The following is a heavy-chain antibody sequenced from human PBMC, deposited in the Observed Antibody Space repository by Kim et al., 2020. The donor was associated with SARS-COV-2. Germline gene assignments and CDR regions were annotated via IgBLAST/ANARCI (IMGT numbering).Heavy chain of an antibody. CDR2: ISSSSGYT. J-gene: IGHJ6*02. Sequence: GGSLRLSCAASGFTFSDYYMSWIRQAPGKGLEWVSYISSSSGYTNYADSVKGRFTISRDNAKNSLYLQMNSLRAEDTAVYYCARDLGRQQLVSGGVYYYYGMDVWGQGTTVTVSS. D-gene: IGHD6-13*01. CDR3: ARDLGRQQLVSGGVYYYYGMDV. CDR1: GFTFSDYY. V-gene: IGHV3-11*05.